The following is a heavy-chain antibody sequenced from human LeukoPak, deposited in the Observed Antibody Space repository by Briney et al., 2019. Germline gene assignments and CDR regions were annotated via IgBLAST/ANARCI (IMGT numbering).Heavy chain of an antibody. CDR3: AKGSGWYRIDVDY. D-gene: IGHD6-19*01. CDR2: ISGSGGST. J-gene: IGHJ4*02. Sequence: GSLRLSCAASGFTFSSYWMHWVRQVPGKGLVWVSAISGSGGSTYYADSVKGRFTISRDNSKNTLYLQMNSLRAEDTAVYYCAKGSGWYRIDVDYWGQGTLVTVSS. CDR1: GFTFSSYW. V-gene: IGHV3-23*01.